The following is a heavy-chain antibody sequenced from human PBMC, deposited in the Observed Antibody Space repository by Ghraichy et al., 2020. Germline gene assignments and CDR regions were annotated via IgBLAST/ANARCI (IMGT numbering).Heavy chain of an antibody. Sequence: LSLTCAASGFTFSSYGMHWVRQAPGKGLEWVAVIWYDGSNKYYADSVKGRFTISRDNSKNTLYLQMNSLRAEDTAVYYCAREEGSGLGYFYYGMDVWGQGTTVTVSS. CDR2: IWYDGSNK. V-gene: IGHV3-33*01. D-gene: IGHD3-10*01. CDR3: AREEGSGLGYFYYGMDV. J-gene: IGHJ6*02. CDR1: GFTFSSYG.